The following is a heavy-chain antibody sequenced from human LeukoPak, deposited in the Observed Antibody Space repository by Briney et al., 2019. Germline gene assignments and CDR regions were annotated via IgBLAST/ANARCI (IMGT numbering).Heavy chain of an antibody. D-gene: IGHD3-3*01. V-gene: IGHV4-59*01. CDR2: IYYSGST. J-gene: IGHJ5*02. CDR3: ARSPYDFWSGYFNWFDP. Sequence: SETLSLTCTVSGGSISSYYWSWIRQPPGKGLEWIGYIYYSGSTNYNPSLKSRVTISVDTSKNQFSLKLSSVTAADTAVYYCARSPYDFWSGYFNWFDPWGQGTLVTVSS. CDR1: GGSISSYY.